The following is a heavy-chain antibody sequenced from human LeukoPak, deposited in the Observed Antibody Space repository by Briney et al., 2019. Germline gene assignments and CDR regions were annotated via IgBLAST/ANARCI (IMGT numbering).Heavy chain of an antibody. CDR1: GYTFTSYG. J-gene: IGHJ4*02. Sequence: GASVKVSCKASGYTFTSYGISWVRQAPGQGLEWMGWISAYNGNTNYAQKLQGRVTMTTDTSTSTAYMELRSLRSDDTAVYYCARVGYKAVAGTGTYYFDYWGQGTLATVSS. D-gene: IGHD6-19*01. CDR2: ISAYNGNT. V-gene: IGHV1-18*01. CDR3: ARVGYKAVAGTGTYYFDY.